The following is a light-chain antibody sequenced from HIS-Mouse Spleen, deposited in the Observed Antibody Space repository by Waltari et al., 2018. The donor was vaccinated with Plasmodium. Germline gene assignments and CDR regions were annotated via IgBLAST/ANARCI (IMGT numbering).Light chain of an antibody. CDR3: QAWDSSTVV. V-gene: IGLV3-1*01. Sequence: SYELTQPPSVSVSPGQTASITCSGDKLGDKYACWYQQKPGQSPVLVIYQDSKRPSGIPGRFSGSNSRNTATLTISGTQAMDEADYYCQAWDSSTVVFGGGTKLTVL. CDR2: QDS. CDR1: KLGDKY. J-gene: IGLJ2*01.